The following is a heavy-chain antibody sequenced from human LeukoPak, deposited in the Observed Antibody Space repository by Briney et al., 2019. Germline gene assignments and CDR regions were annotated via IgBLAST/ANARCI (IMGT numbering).Heavy chain of an antibody. V-gene: IGHV4-4*07. Sequence: KPSETLSLTCTVSGGSISSYYWSWIRQPAGKGLEWIGRIYTSGSTNYNPSLKSRVTMSVDTSKNQFSLKLSSVTAADTAVYYCARDVDYYDSSGYYTLDYWGQGTPVTVSS. CDR1: GGSISSYY. J-gene: IGHJ4*02. CDR2: IYTSGST. CDR3: ARDVDYYDSSGYYTLDY. D-gene: IGHD3-22*01.